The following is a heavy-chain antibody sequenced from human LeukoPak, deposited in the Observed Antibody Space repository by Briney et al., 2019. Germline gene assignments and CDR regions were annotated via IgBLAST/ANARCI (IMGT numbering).Heavy chain of an antibody. Sequence: GGSLRLSCAASGFTFSNYAMAWVRQAPGKGLEWVSSISSSGTYIYYADSVKGRFTISRDNSKNTLYLQMNSLRAEDTAVYYCAKTQERIVVVTAFWDYWGQGTLVTVSS. CDR2: ISSSGTYI. J-gene: IGHJ4*02. CDR3: AKTQERIVVVTAFWDY. CDR1: GFTFSNYA. V-gene: IGHV3-23*01. D-gene: IGHD2-21*02.